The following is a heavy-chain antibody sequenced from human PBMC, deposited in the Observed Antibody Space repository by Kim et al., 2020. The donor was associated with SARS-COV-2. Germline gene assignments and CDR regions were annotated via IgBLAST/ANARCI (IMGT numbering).Heavy chain of an antibody. Sequence: SETLSLTCAVYGGSFSGYYWSWIRQPPGKGLEWIGEINHSGSTNYNPSLKRRVTISVDTSKNQFSLKLSAVTAADTAVYYCARGHHITIFGVVIIPLKYYFDYWGQGTMVTVSS. CDR1: GGSFSGYY. J-gene: IGHJ4*02. V-gene: IGHV4-34*01. CDR2: INHSGST. D-gene: IGHD3-3*01. CDR3: ARGHHITIFGVVIIPLKYYFDY.